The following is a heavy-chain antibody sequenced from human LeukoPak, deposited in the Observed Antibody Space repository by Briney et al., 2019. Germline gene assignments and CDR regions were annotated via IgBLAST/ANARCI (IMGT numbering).Heavy chain of an antibody. J-gene: IGHJ3*02. Sequence: GGSLRLSCAPSGFIFSHYGMHWVRQAPGKGLEGVAVIWYDGSKKEYADSVKGRFTISRDNSKNTLYLQMNSLRAEDTAVYYCAKDYIHIGSSGLHTGAFDIWGQGTMVTVSS. CDR1: GFIFSHYG. CDR3: AKDYIHIGSSGLHTGAFDI. V-gene: IGHV3-33*06. D-gene: IGHD2-21*01. CDR2: IWYDGSKK.